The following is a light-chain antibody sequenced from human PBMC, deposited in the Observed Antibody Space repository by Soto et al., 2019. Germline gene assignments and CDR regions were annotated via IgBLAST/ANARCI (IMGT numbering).Light chain of an antibody. V-gene: IGKV3-20*01. CDR3: QQYGSSPTT. CDR2: GAS. J-gene: IGKJ3*01. Sequence: EIVLTQSPGTLSLSPGERATLSCRASQSVSSNNLAWYQQRPGQAPRVVIYGASTRATGIPERFSGSGSGTDFTLTISSLEPEDFAVYYCQQYGSSPTTFGPGTTVDVK. CDR1: QSVSSNN.